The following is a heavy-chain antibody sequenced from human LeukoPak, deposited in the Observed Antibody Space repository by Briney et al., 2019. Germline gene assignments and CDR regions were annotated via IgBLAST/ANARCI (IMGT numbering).Heavy chain of an antibody. Sequence: ASVKVSCKASGYTFTSYDINWVRQATGQGLEWMGWMNPNSGNTGYAQKFQGRVTITRNTSISTAYMELSSLRSEDTAVYYCGVFWSGYLKFDPWGQGTLVTVSS. J-gene: IGHJ5*02. D-gene: IGHD3-3*01. CDR2: MNPNSGNT. V-gene: IGHV1-8*03. CDR3: GVFWSGYLKFDP. CDR1: GYTFTSYD.